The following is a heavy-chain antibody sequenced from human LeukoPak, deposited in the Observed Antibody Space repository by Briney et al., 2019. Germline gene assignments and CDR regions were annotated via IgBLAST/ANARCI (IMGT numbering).Heavy chain of an antibody. CDR3: ARNEYYYGSGSYFLY. V-gene: IGHV1-18*01. CDR2: INANNGNT. CDR1: GYTFINYD. Sequence: GASVKVSCKASGYTFINYDVSWVRQAPGQGLEWMGRINANNGNTNYEQNLQGGVTMTTDTSTSTAYMELRSLRSDDTAVYYCARNEYYYGSGSYFLYWGQGTLVTVSS. D-gene: IGHD3-10*01. J-gene: IGHJ4*02.